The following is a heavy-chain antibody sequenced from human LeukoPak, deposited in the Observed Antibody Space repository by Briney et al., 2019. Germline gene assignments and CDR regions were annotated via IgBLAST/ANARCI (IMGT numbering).Heavy chain of an antibody. D-gene: IGHD1-1*01. CDR3: ARDSRLVEGMTGWNPGDAFDI. CDR1: GYTFTSYG. V-gene: IGHV1-18*01. J-gene: IGHJ3*02. CDR2: ISASNGKT. Sequence: ASVKVSCKASGYTFTSYGISWVRQAPGQGLEWMGWISASNGKTNYAQKLQGRATMTTDTSTSTAYMELRSLRSDDTAVYYCARDSRLVEGMTGWNPGDAFDIWGQGTMVTVSS.